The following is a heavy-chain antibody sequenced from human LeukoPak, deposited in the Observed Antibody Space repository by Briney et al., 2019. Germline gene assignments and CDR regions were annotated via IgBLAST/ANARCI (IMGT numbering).Heavy chain of an antibody. D-gene: IGHD3-3*01. CDR2: MNPNSGNT. V-gene: IGHV1-8*01. CDR3: ARGTTPYYDFWSGYYSYYYGMDV. J-gene: IGHJ6*02. Sequence: ASVKVSCKASGYTFTSYDINWVRQATGQGLEWMGWMNPNSGNTGYAQKFQGRVTVTRNTSISTAYMELSSLRSEDTAVYYCARGTTPYYDFWSGYYSYYYGMDVWGQGTTVTVSS. CDR1: GYTFTSYD.